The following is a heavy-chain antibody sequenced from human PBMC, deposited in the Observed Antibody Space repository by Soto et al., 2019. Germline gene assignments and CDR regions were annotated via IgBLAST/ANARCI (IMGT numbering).Heavy chain of an antibody. Sequence: QVQLQESGPGLVKPSETLSLTCTVSGGSISSYYWSWIRQPLGKGLEWMGYIHYTGSTNYNPSLKSRVTISVDTSKNQFSLKLNSVTAADTAVYYCARAGYNIDYWGQGTLVTVSS. CDR1: GGSISSYY. D-gene: IGHD5-12*01. CDR3: ARAGYNIDY. V-gene: IGHV4-59*01. J-gene: IGHJ4*02. CDR2: IHYTGST.